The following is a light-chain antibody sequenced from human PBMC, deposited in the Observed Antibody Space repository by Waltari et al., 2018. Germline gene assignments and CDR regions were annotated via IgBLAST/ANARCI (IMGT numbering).Light chain of an antibody. J-gene: IGKJ1*01. CDR2: GAS. CDR1: QSVSSN. Sequence: EIVMTQSPATLSVSPGARATLSCRASQSVSSNLAWYQQKPGQAPRLLIYGASTRATGIPARFSRGGSGTEFTLTISSLQSEDFAVYYCQQYNNWPRTFGQGTKVEIK. V-gene: IGKV3-15*01. CDR3: QQYNNWPRT.